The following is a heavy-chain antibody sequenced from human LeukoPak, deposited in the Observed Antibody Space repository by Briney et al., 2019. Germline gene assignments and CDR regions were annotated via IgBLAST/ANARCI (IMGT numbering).Heavy chain of an antibody. CDR1: GVSISSGGYY. Sequence: SQTLSLTCTVSGVSISSGGYYWSWIRQHPGKGLEWIGYIYYSGSTYYNPSLKSRVTISVDTSKNQFSLKLSSVTAADTAVYYCARQFVDYGGKSSWFDPWGQGTLVTVSS. CDR3: ARQFVDYGGKSSWFDP. J-gene: IGHJ5*02. V-gene: IGHV4-31*03. CDR2: IYYSGST. D-gene: IGHD4-23*01.